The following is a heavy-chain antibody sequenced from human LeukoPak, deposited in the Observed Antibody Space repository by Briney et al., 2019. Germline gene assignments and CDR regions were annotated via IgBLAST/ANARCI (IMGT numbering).Heavy chain of an antibody. J-gene: IGHJ4*02. V-gene: IGHV3-23*01. CDR3: SKGQGEGSSWQALDS. Sequence: PGGSLRLSCVVSGFTFSSYAMNWVRQAPGKGVEWVSAIGGSGGSTYYADSVKGRFTISRDNSKNTLYLQMNSLRAEDTAIYYCSKGQGEGSSWQALDSWGQGTLVTVSS. CDR2: IGGSGGST. D-gene: IGHD6-13*01. CDR1: GFTFSSYA.